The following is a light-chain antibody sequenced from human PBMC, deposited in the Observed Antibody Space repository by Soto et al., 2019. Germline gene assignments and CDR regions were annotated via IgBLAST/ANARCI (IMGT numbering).Light chain of an antibody. CDR3: QQYGGSPGT. CDR1: QSVSSNY. Sequence: EIVLTQSPGTLSLSSGESATLSCRASQSVSSNYLAWYQQKPGQAPRLLIFAASRRATGIPDRFSGRGSGTDFTRTISRLEPDDFEVYYCQQYGGSPGTFGQGTKLEIK. J-gene: IGKJ2*01. CDR2: AAS. V-gene: IGKV3-20*01.